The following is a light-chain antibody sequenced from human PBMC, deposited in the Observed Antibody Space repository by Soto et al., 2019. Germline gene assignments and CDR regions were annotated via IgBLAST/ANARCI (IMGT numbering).Light chain of an antibody. V-gene: IGKV1-39*01. CDR3: QQSHNHPFT. CDR2: GAS. Sequence: DILLTQSPSSLSASVGDRVTITCRTSQAVSRSLNWYQQISGEAPKLLIFGASTLQRGVPSRFSGSGSGTVFTLSISSLQPGDFASYFCQQSHNHPFTFGPGTKVDIK. J-gene: IGKJ3*01. CDR1: QAVSRS.